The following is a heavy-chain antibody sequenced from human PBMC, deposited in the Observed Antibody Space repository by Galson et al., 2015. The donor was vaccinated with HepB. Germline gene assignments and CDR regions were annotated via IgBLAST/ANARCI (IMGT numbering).Heavy chain of an antibody. D-gene: IGHD3-9*01. CDR2: IWWDGTHV. Sequence: SLRLSCAASGFTFSDYGMHWVRQAPGKGLEWAASIWWDGTHVSYADSVKGRFTVSRDNSKNTVHLEMNGLRLEDTAVYYCARGGPQTGTSSFDIWGQGTMGTVTS. CDR1: GFTFSDYG. J-gene: IGHJ3*02. V-gene: IGHV3-33*01. CDR3: ARGGPQTGTSSFDI.